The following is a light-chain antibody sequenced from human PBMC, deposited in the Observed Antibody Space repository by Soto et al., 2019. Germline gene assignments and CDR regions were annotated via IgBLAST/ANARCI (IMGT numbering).Light chain of an antibody. CDR3: QQYKNWPPLT. J-gene: IGKJ4*01. CDR1: QSVSYN. V-gene: IGKV3-15*01. Sequence: EIVMTQSPATLSVSPGETAPLSCRDSQSVSYNLAWYQQKPGQGPRLLIYGAFTRATGIPARFSGSGSGTEFTLTISSLQSEDFAVYYCQQYKNWPPLTFGGGTKVEIK. CDR2: GAF.